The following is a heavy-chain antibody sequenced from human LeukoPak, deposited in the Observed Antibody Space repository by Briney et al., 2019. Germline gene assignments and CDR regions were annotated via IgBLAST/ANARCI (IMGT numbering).Heavy chain of an antibody. CDR3: AKAPGVFCSGGTCFSYWYFDL. CDR2: ISRNGGTT. CDR1: GLTFDEYT. J-gene: IGHJ2*01. D-gene: IGHD2-15*01. V-gene: IGHV3-43*01. Sequence: GGSLRLSCAASGLTFDEYTMHWVRQGPGKGLEWVSLISRNGGTTKYADSVKGRFIISRDNSKNSLYLQMHSLRPEDTALYYCAKAPGVFCSGGTCFSYWYFDLWGRGTLVTVSS.